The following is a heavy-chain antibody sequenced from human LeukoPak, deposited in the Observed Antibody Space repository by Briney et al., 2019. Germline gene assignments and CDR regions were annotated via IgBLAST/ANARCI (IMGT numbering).Heavy chain of an antibody. D-gene: IGHD5-18*01. J-gene: IGHJ4*02. CDR3: ARTIRGYSYGSPVDY. V-gene: IGHV1-18*04. CDR2: ISAYNGNT. CDR1: GYTFTSYG. Sequence: ASVKVSCKASGYTFTSYGISWVRQAPGQGLEGMGWISAYNGNTNYAQKLQGRVTMTTDTSTSTAYMELRSLRSDDTAVYYCARTIRGYSYGSPVDYWGQGTLVTVSS.